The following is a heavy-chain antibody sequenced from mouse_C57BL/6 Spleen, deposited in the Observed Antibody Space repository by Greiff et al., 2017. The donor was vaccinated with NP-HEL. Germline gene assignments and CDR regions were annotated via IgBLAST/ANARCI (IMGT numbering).Heavy chain of an antibody. CDR2: SRNKANDYTT. Sequence: EVKLVESGGGLVQSGRSLRLSCATSGFTFSDFYMEWVRQAPGKGLEWIAASRNKANDYTTEYSASVKGRFIVSRDTSQSILYLQMNALRAEDTAIYYCARDYYGGVFAYWGQGTLVTVSA. CDR1: GFTFSDFY. J-gene: IGHJ3*01. V-gene: IGHV7-1*01. CDR3: ARDYYGGVFAY. D-gene: IGHD1-1*02.